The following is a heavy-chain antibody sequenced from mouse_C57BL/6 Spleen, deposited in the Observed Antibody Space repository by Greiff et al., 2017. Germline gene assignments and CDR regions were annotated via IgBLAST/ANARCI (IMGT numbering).Heavy chain of an antibody. CDR3: AREGSNDAMDY. CDR2: SRNKANDYTT. D-gene: IGHD1-1*01. J-gene: IGHJ4*01. Sequence: EVKLMESGGGLVQSGRSLRLSRATSGFTFSDFYMEWVRQAPGKGLEWIAASRNKANDYTTEYSASVKGRFIVSRDTSQSILYLQMNALRAEDTAIYYCAREGSNDAMDYWGQGTSVTVSS. CDR1: GFTFSDFY. V-gene: IGHV7-1*01.